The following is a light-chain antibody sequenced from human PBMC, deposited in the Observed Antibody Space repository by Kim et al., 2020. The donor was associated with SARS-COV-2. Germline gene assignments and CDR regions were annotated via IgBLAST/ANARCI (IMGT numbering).Light chain of an antibody. J-gene: IGKJ1*01. Sequence: SPGERATLSCRASQSVSSSYLAWYQQKPGQAPRLLIYSASSRATGIPDRFSGSGSGTDFTLTISRLEPEDFAVYYCQQYRSSVWTFGQGTKVDIK. V-gene: IGKV3-20*01. CDR3: QQYRSSVWT. CDR2: SAS. CDR1: QSVSSSY.